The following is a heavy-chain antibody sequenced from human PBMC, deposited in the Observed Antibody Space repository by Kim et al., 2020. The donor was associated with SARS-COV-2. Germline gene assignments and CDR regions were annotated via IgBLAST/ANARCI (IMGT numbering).Heavy chain of an antibody. CDR3: ARSPRSGSYLPRRLYYFDY. Sequence: GVSLRLSCAASGFTFSSYWMSWVRQAPGKGLEWVANIKQDGSEKYYVDSVKGRFTISRDNAKNSLYLQMNSLRAEDTAVYYCARSPRSGSYLPRRLYYFDYWGQGTLVTVSS. J-gene: IGHJ4*02. CDR1: GFTFSSYW. D-gene: IGHD1-26*01. V-gene: IGHV3-7*03. CDR2: IKQDGSEK.